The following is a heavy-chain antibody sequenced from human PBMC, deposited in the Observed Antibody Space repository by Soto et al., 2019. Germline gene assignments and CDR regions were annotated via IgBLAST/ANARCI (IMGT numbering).Heavy chain of an antibody. D-gene: IGHD2-15*01. Sequence: QVQLVQSGAEVTKPGSSVKVSCKASGGTFSSYAISWVRQAPGQGLEWMGGIIPIFGTANYAQKFQGRVTITADESTSTAYMELSSLRSEDTAVYYCARVMDIVVVVAATEGWFDPWGQGTLVTVSS. CDR2: IIPIFGTA. J-gene: IGHJ5*02. CDR1: GGTFSSYA. V-gene: IGHV1-69*12. CDR3: ARVMDIVVVVAATEGWFDP.